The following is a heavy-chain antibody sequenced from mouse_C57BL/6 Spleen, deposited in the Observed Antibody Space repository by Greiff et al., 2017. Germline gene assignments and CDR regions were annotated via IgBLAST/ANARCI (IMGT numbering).Heavy chain of an antibody. V-gene: IGHV6-3*01. J-gene: IGHJ4*01. CDR3: TGLYDGYYFYAMDY. D-gene: IGHD2-3*01. CDR1: GFTFSNYW. Sequence: EVKLMESGGGLVQPGGSMKLSCVASGFTFSNYWMNWVRQSPEKGLEWVAQIRLKSDNYATHYAESVKGRFTISRDDSKSSVYLQMNNLRAEDTGIYYCTGLYDGYYFYAMDYWGQGTSVTVSS. CDR2: IRLKSDNYAT.